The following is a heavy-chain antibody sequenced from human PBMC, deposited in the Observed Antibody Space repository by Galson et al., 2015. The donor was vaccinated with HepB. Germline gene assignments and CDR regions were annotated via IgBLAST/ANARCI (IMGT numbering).Heavy chain of an antibody. J-gene: IGHJ4*02. D-gene: IGHD2-21*02. Sequence: SLRLSCAASGFTFSNAWMSWVRQAPGKGLEWVGRIKSKTDGGTTGYAAPVKGRFTISRDDSKNTLYLQMNSLKTEDTAVYYCTTERAERPTNCGGDCYPNYYFDYWGQGTLVTVSS. CDR1: GFTFSNAW. V-gene: IGHV3-15*01. CDR3: TTERAERPTNCGGDCYPNYYFDY. CDR2: IKSKTDGGTT.